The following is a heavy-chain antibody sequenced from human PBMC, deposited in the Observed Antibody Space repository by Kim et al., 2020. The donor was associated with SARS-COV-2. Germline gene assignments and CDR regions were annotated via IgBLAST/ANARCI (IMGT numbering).Heavy chain of an antibody. J-gene: IGHJ6*02. D-gene: IGHD2-15*01. CDR3: ARNGRIDYYYYGMDV. CDR2: ISAYNGNT. V-gene: IGHV1-18*01. CDR1: GYTFTSYG. Sequence: SVKVSCKASGYTFTSYGISWVRQAPGQGLEWMGWISAYNGNTNYAQKLQGRVTMTTDTSTSTAYMELRSLTSDDTAVYYCARNGRIDYYYYGMDVWGQGTTVTVSS.